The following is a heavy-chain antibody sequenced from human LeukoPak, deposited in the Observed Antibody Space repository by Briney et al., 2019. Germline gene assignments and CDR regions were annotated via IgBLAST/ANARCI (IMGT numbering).Heavy chain of an antibody. D-gene: IGHD7-27*01. CDR3: ARRSNWGPSNWFDP. CDR1: GGSISSYY. Sequence: PSETLSLTCAVYGGSISSYYWSWIRQPPGKGLEWIGYIYYSGSTNYNPSLKSRVTISVDTSKNQFSLKLSSVTAADTAVYYCARRSNWGPSNWFDPWGQGTLVTVSS. V-gene: IGHV4-59*01. J-gene: IGHJ5*02. CDR2: IYYSGST.